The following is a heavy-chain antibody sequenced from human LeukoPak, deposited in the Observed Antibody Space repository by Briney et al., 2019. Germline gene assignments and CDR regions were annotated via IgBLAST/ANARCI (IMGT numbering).Heavy chain of an antibody. V-gene: IGHV1-46*01. J-gene: IGHJ4*02. CDR3: AREGESYYYDY. D-gene: IGHD3-22*01. Sequence: GASVKVSCKASGYTFTSYYMHWVRQAPGQGLEWMGIINPSGGSTSYAQKFQGRVTITADESTSTAYMALSSLRSEDTAVYYCAREGESYYYDYWGQGTLVTVSS. CDR2: INPSGGST. CDR1: GYTFTSYY.